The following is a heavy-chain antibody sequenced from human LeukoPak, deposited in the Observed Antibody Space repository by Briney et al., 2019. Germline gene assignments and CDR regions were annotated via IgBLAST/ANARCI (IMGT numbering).Heavy chain of an antibody. CDR1: GFTFDDYG. V-gene: IGHV3-20*04. CDR3: ARDSGYYGDYPFDY. D-gene: IGHD4-17*01. CDR2: INWNGGST. Sequence: GGSLRLSCAASGFTFDDYGMSWVRQAPGKGLEWVSGINWNGGSTGYADSVKGRFTISRDNAKNSLYLQMNSLRAEDTAVYYCARDSGYYGDYPFDYWGQGTLVTVSS. J-gene: IGHJ4*02.